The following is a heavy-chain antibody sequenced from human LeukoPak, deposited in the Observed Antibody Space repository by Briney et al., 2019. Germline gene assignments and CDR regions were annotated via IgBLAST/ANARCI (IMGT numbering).Heavy chain of an antibody. V-gene: IGHV3-48*02. Sequence: GGSLRLSCAASGFIFTSYSMNWVRQAPGKGLEWVSYISSPSTNIYYVDSVKGRFTISRDNAKNSLYLQMNSLRDEDTAVYYCARSRDGYNFGAFDIWGQGTIVTVSS. CDR2: ISSPSTNI. J-gene: IGHJ3*02. D-gene: IGHD5-24*01. CDR3: ARSRDGYNFGAFDI. CDR1: GFIFTSYS.